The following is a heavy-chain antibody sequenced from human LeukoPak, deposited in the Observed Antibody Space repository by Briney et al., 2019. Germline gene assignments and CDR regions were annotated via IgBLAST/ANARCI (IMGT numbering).Heavy chain of an antibody. J-gene: IGHJ4*02. D-gene: IGHD5/OR15-5a*01. Sequence: GESLKISCKGSGYSFSNYWIAWVRQMPGKGLEWMGIIYPGDSDTRYNPSFQGQVTISADKSFSTAYLQWSSLKASDTAIYYCARHVSPTYYFDYWGQGTLVTVSS. CDR1: GYSFSNYW. CDR3: ARHVSPTYYFDY. CDR2: IYPGDSDT. V-gene: IGHV5-51*01.